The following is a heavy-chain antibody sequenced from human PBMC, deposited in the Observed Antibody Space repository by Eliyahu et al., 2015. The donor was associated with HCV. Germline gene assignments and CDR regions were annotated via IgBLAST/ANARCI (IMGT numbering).Heavy chain of an antibody. Sequence: QVQLQESGPGLVKPSQTLSLPCXVXGGSISSGSYYWSWIRQPAGKGLEWIGRIYTSGSTNYNPSLKSRVTISVDTSKNQFSLKLSSVTAADTAVYYCARGFSYYYDSSGYYQTPYDAFDIWGQGTMVTVSS. D-gene: IGHD3-22*01. J-gene: IGHJ3*02. V-gene: IGHV4-61*02. CDR3: ARGFSYYYDSSGYYQTPYDAFDI. CDR2: IYTSGST. CDR1: GGSISSGSYY.